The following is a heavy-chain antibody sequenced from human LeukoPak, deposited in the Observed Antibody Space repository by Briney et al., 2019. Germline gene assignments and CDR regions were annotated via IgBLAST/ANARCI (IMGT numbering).Heavy chain of an antibody. CDR2: INPNSGGT. CDR1: GYTFTGYY. CDR3: ARDHCSGGSCYSYYY. D-gene: IGHD2-15*01. Sequence: ASVKVSCKASGYTFTGYYMRWVRQAPGQGLEWMGWINPNSGGTNYAQKFQGWVTMTRDTSISTAYMELSRLRSDDTAVYYCARDHCSGGSCYSYYYWGQGTLVTVSS. J-gene: IGHJ4*02. V-gene: IGHV1-2*04.